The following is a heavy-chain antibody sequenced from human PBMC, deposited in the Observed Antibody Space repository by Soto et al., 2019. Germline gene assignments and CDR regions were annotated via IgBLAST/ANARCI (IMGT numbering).Heavy chain of an antibody. CDR2: AHHSGRT. CDR1: GDSMGSSNR. CDR3: ARSEATDLDY. Sequence: SGTLSLTRTVSGDSMGSSNRWNWVRQPPGKGLEWIGEAHHSGRTNYNPSLKSRVTISVDRSQNRFSLKLSSVTAADTAVYYCARSEATDLDYWGQGTLVTVSS. J-gene: IGHJ4*02. V-gene: IGHV4-4*02.